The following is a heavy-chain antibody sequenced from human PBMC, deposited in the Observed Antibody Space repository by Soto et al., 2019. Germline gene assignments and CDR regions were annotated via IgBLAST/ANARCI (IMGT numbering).Heavy chain of an antibody. CDR1: GFTFTTYA. V-gene: IGHV3-23*01. D-gene: IGHD3-16*02. J-gene: IGHJ4*02. Sequence: GGSLRLSCAASGFTFTTYAMTWVRQAPGKGLEWVSSVTANGGRTYYADSVRGRFTISRDSSKNTLYLQMNSLRADDTAVYYCARDGLLFWGPYRPSRFDYWGLGFLVTVSS. CDR2: VTANGGRT. CDR3: ARDGLLFWGPYRPSRFDY.